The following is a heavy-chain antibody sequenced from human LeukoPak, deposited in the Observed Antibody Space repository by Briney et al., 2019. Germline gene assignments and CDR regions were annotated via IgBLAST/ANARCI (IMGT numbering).Heavy chain of an antibody. V-gene: IGHV3-48*03. J-gene: IGHJ5*02. Sequence: PGGSLRLSCAASGFTFSSYEMNWVRQAPGKGLEWVSYISSSGSTIYYADSVKGRFTISRDNAKNSLYLQMNSLRAEDTAVYYCCSYITIFGVVIPWGQGTLVTVSS. CDR3: CSYITIFGVVIP. CDR2: ISSSGSTI. CDR1: GFTFSSYE. D-gene: IGHD3-3*01.